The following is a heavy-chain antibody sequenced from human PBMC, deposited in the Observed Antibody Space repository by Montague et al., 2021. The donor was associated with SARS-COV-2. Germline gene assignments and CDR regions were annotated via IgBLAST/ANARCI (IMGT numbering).Heavy chain of an antibody. J-gene: IGHJ3*02. CDR1: GGSISSGSYY. V-gene: IGHV4-61*02. CDR3: ARGLAPYYGSGSYYNPIDAFDI. D-gene: IGHD3-10*01. Sequence: TLSLTCTVSGGSISSGSYYWSWLRQPAGKGLEWIGRIYTSGSTNYNPSLKSRVTISVDTSKNQFSLKLSSVTAADTAVYYCARGLAPYYGSGSYYNPIDAFDIWGQGTMVTVSS. CDR2: IYTSGST.